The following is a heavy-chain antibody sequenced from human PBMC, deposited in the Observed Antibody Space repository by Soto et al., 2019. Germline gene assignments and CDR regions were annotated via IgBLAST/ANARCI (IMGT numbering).Heavy chain of an antibody. D-gene: IGHD6-6*01. J-gene: IGHJ4*02. CDR1: GFTFSSYG. CDR3: AKVNGYSSSDFDY. V-gene: IGHV3-30*18. Sequence: PGGSLRLSCAASGFTFSSYGMHWVRQAPGKGLEWVAVISYDGSNKYYADSVKGRFTISRDNSKNTLYLQMNSLRAEDTAVYYCAKVNGYSSSDFDYWGQGTLVTVSS. CDR2: ISYDGSNK.